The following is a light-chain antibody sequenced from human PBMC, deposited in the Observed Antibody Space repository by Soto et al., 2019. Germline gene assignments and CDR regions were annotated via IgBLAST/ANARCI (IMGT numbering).Light chain of an antibody. V-gene: IGKV1-5*03. CDR1: QSISSW. CDR2: KAS. J-gene: IGKJ2*01. Sequence: DLQMTQSPSTLSASVGDRVTITCRASQSISSWLAWYQQKPGKAPKLLIYKASSLESGVPSRFSGSGSGTEFTLTISSLQPDDFATYYCQQYNSYSPRSTPYTFGQGTKLEIK. CDR3: QQYNSYSPRSTPYT.